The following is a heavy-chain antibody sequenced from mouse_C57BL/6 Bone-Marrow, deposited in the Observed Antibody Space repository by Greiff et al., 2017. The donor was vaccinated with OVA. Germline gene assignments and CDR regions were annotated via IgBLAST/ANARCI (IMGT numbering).Heavy chain of an antibody. J-gene: IGHJ2*01. V-gene: IGHV14-2*01. CDR2: IDPEDGET. D-gene: IGHD2-13*01. CDR1: GFNIKDYY. Sequence: EVKLMEPGAELVKPGASVKLSCTASGFNIKDYYMHWVKQRTEQGLEWIGRIDPEDGETKYDPKFQGKATITADTSSNTAYLQLSSLTSEDTAVYYCASDGDYGFDYWGQGTTLSVSS. CDR3: ASDGDYGFDY.